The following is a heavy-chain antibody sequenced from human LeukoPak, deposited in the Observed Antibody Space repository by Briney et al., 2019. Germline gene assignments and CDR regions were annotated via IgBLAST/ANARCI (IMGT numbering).Heavy chain of an antibody. V-gene: IGHV4-59*01. CDR1: GDSITGYY. Sequence: SETLSLTCTVSGDSITGYYWGWIRQPPGKGLEWIGNIYYTGNTYYNPSLKSRVTISVDTSKNQFSLKLTSVTAADTAVYFCARGGYYGSGNDFRFDPWGQGTLVTVSS. J-gene: IGHJ5*02. CDR2: IYYTGNT. D-gene: IGHD3-10*01. CDR3: ARGGYYGSGNDFRFDP.